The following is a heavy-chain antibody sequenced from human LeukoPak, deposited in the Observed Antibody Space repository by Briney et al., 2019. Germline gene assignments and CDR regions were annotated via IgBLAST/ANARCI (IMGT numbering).Heavy chain of an antibody. CDR2: INHSGST. CDR1: GGSFSGYY. Sequence: SETLSLTCAVYGGSFSGYYWSWIRQPPGKGLEWIGEINHSGSTNYNPSLKSRVTISVDTSKNQFSLKLSSVTAADTAVYYCARSSDYDSSGYYIEDLKKYFDYWGQGTLVTVSS. V-gene: IGHV4-34*01. D-gene: IGHD3-22*01. J-gene: IGHJ4*02. CDR3: ARSSDYDSSGYYIEDLKKYFDY.